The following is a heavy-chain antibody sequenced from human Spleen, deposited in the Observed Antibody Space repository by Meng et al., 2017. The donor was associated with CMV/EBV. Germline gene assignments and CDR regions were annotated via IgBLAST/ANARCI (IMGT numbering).Heavy chain of an antibody. CDR1: GFTFSSYA. CDR2: ISGSGGST. D-gene: IGHD1-26*01. CDR3: ARSYSGREWGDY. V-gene: IGHV3-23*01. J-gene: IGHJ4*02. Sequence: GESLKISCAASGFTFSSYAMSWVRQAPGKGLEWVSAISGSGGSTYYADSVKGRFTISRENSKNTLYLQMNSLRAEDTAVYYCARSYSGREWGDYWGQGTLVTVSS.